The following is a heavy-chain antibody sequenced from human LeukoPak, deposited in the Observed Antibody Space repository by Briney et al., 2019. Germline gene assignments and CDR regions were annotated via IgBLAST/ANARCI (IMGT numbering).Heavy chain of an antibody. CDR1: GFTFSSYN. V-gene: IGHV3-48*02. D-gene: IGHD2-21*01. J-gene: IGHJ4*02. Sequence: GGSLRLSCAASGFTFSSYNMNWVRRAPGKGLEWVSFISTSSSTIYYADSVKGRFAISRDNAKNSLDLQMNSLRDEDTAVYYCVRDKGLAVRWGQGTPVTVSS. CDR3: VRDKGLAVR. CDR2: ISTSSSTI.